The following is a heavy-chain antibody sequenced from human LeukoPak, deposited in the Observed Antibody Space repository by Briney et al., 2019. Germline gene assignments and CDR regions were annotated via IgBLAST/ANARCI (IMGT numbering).Heavy chain of an antibody. CDR3: AATALGWFDP. J-gene: IGHJ5*02. D-gene: IGHD3-3*02. V-gene: IGHV4-4*09. CDR2: IYTSGST. CDR1: GGSISSYY. Sequence: PSETLSLTCTVSGGSISSYYWSWIRQPPGKGLEWIGYIYTSGSTNYNPSLKSRVTISVDTSKNQLSLKLSSVTAADTAVYYCAATALGWFDPWGQGTLVTVSS.